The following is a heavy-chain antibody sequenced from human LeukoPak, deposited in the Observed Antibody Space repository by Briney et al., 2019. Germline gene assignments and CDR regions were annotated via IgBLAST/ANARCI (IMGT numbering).Heavy chain of an antibody. CDR3: ARGRVVVAAYRYYFDY. J-gene: IGHJ4*02. Sequence: ASVKVSCKASGYTFTSYDINWVRQATGQGLEWMGWMNPNSGNTGYAQKFQGRVTMTRNTSISTAYMELSSLRSEDTAVYYCARGRVVVAAYRYYFDYWGQGTLVTVSS. CDR1: GYTFTSYD. D-gene: IGHD2-15*01. CDR2: MNPNSGNT. V-gene: IGHV1-8*01.